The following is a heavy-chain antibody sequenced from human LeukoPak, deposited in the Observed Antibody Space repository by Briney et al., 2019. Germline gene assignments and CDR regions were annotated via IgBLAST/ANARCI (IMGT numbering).Heavy chain of an antibody. D-gene: IGHD4-11*01. V-gene: IGHV1-69*13. J-gene: IGHJ4*02. Sequence: SVKVSCKASGGTFSTYAISWVRQAPGQGLEWMGGIIPIFGTANYAQKFQGRVTITADESTSTAYMELSSLRSEDTAVYYCARGMGTVTHPGHLDYWGQGTLVTVSS. CDR2: IIPIFGTA. CDR1: GGTFSTYA. CDR3: ARGMGTVTHPGHLDY.